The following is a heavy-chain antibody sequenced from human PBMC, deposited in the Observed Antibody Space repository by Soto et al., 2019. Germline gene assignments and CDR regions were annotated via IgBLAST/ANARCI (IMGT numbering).Heavy chain of an antibody. J-gene: IGHJ5*02. Sequence: SETLCLTCSVSGGSISSYYWSWIRKPPGKGLEWIGYIYYSGSTNYNPSLKSRVTISVDTSKNQFSLKLSSVTAADTAVYYCASGGDYAGNWFGPWGQGTLVTVSS. V-gene: IGHV4-59*12. CDR1: GGSISSYY. D-gene: IGHD4-17*01. CDR2: IYYSGST. CDR3: ASGGDYAGNWFGP.